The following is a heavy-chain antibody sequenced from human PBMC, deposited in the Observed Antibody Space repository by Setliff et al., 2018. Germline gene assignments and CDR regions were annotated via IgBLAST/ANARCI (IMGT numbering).Heavy chain of an antibody. CDR3: ARGNSRSSVWYVVPHFDY. D-gene: IGHD6-19*01. Sequence: KPSETLSLTCSASGVDVIERLYYWSWVRQSPGKGLEWIGTRYYTGTTFYNPSLESRVAVSLDASEKKFSLRLKSVTAADTAVYYCARGNSRSSVWYVVPHFDYWGQGTLVTVSS. J-gene: IGHJ4*02. CDR2: RYYTGTT. V-gene: IGHV4-39*01. CDR1: GVDVIERLYY.